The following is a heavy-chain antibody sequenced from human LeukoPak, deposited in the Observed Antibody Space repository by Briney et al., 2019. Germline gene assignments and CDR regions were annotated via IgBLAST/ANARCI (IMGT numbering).Heavy chain of an antibody. Sequence: GGSLRLSCAASGFTFSSYSMNWVRQAPGKGLEWVSYISSSSSTIYYADSVKGRFTISRDNAKNSLYLQMNSLRAEDTAVYYCARGCSSTSCSNWFDPWGQGTLVTVSS. V-gene: IGHV3-48*01. CDR3: ARGCSSTSCSNWFDP. CDR2: ISSSSSTI. CDR1: GFTFSSYS. J-gene: IGHJ5*02. D-gene: IGHD2-2*01.